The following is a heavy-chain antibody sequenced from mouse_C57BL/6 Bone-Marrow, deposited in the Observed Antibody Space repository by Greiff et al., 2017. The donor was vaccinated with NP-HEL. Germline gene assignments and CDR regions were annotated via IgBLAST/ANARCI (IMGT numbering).Heavy chain of an antibody. CDR3: ARHGDYFGSSYGYFDV. D-gene: IGHD1-1*01. J-gene: IGHJ1*03. Sequence: VKLVESGAELMKPGASVKLSCKASGYTFTEYTIHWVKQRSGQGIEWIGWFYPGSGSIKYNEKFKDKATLTADKSSSTVYMDLSRLTSEDSAVYFCARHGDYFGSSYGYFDVWGTGTTVTVSS. V-gene: IGHV1-62-2*01. CDR1: GYTFTEYT. CDR2: FYPGSGSI.